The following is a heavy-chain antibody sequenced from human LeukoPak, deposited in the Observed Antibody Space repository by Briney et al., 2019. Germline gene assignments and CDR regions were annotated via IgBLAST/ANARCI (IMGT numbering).Heavy chain of an antibody. D-gene: IGHD4-17*01. CDR3: AQEIRPNDY. J-gene: IGHJ4*02. V-gene: IGHV3-23*01. CDR2: ITISGSET. CDR1: GLTFSNHA. Sequence: GSLRLSCAVSGLTFSNHAMTWVRQAPGKGLEWVSSITISGSETFYADSVKGRFTISRDNSRNTLYLQMNSLRAEDTAMYYCAQEIRPNDYWGRGTLVTVSS.